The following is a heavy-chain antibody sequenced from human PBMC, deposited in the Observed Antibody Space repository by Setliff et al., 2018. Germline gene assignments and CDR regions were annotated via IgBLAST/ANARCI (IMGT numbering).Heavy chain of an antibody. Sequence: ASVKVSCKASGYTFTSYGFSWVRQAPGQGLEWMGWISVYNGKTKYAQKFQGRVTMTTDTSTRTAYMEVTSLRSDDTAVYYCARGSDTGPYYFDYWGQGTLVTVSS. D-gene: IGHD3-10*01. CDR3: ARGSDTGPYYFDY. CDR1: GYTFTSYG. CDR2: ISVYNGKT. J-gene: IGHJ4*02. V-gene: IGHV1-18*01.